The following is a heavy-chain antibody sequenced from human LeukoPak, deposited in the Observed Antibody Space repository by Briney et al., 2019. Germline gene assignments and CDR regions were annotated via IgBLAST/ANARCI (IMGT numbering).Heavy chain of an antibody. CDR1: GDSITSGSYY. CDR3: RGYDSSGNWVFAY. Sequence: SETLSLTCTVSGDSITSGSYYWAWVRQPPGKGLEWIGSIAYTGNTYYDPPLKNRATMSVDPSRNQFSLRLSSVTAADTALYYRRGYDSSGNWVFAYWGQGTLVTVSS. V-gene: IGHV4-39*01. D-gene: IGHD3-22*01. J-gene: IGHJ4*02. CDR2: IAYTGNT.